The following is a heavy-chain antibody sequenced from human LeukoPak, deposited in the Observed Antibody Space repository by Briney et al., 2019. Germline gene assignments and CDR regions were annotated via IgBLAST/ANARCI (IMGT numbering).Heavy chain of an antibody. D-gene: IGHD6-6*01. CDR1: GGSISCSSYY. V-gene: IGHV4-39*01. J-gene: IGHJ4*02. CDR3: ARRRRPSSSSAYFDY. Sequence: SETLSLTCTVSGGSISCSSYYWGWIRQPPGKGLEWIGSIYYSGSTYYNPSLKSRVTISVDTSKNQFSLKLSSVTAADTAVYYCARRRRPSSSSAYFDYWGQGTLVTVSS. CDR2: IYYSGST.